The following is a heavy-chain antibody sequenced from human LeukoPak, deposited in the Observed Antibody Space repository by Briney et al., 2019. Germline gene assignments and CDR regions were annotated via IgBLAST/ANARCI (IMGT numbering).Heavy chain of an antibody. CDR3: ARVLPDLTSWYFDL. CDR2: IYYSGST. J-gene: IGHJ2*01. V-gene: IGHV4-31*03. CDR1: GGSISSGGYY. Sequence: SETLSLTCTVSGGSISSGGYYWSWIRQHPGKGLEWIGYIYYSGSTYYNPSLKSRVTISVDTSKNQISLKLSSVTAADTAVYYCARVLPDLTSWYFDLWGRGTLVTVSS.